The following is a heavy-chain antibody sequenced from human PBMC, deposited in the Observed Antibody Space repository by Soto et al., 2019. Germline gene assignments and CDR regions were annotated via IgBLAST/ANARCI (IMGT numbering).Heavy chain of an antibody. D-gene: IGHD1-1*01. J-gene: IGHJ4*02. CDR1: GGSISSYY. V-gene: IGHV4-59*01. CDR2: IYYSGST. CDR3: ARDRNGDDY. Sequence: LSLTCTVSGGSISSYYWSWIRQPPGKGLEWIGYIYYSGSTNYNPSLKSRVTISVDTSKNQFSLKLSSVTAADTAVYYCARDRNGDDYWGQGTLVTVSS.